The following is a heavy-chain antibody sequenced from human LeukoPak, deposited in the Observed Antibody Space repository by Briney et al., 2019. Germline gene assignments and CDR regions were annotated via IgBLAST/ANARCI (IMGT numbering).Heavy chain of an antibody. Sequence: GRSLRLSCAASGFTFSSYAVTWVRQAPGKGLEWVSTISGSGGNTYYADSVKGRFTISRDNSKKTLYLQMNSLRAEDTAVYYCAKTVGDWGRYYFDYWGQGTLVTVSS. D-gene: IGHD7-27*01. V-gene: IGHV3-23*01. CDR1: GFTFSSYA. CDR2: ISGSGGNT. CDR3: AKTVGDWGRYYFDY. J-gene: IGHJ4*02.